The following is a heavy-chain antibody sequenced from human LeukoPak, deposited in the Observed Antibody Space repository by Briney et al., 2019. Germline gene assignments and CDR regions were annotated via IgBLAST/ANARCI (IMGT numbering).Heavy chain of an antibody. Sequence: PGGSLRLSCAASGFTFSGYGMHWVRQAPGKGLEWVAFIRYDGSNKYYADSVKGRFTISRDNSKNTLYLQMNSLRAEDTAVYYCAKGQQLPRYYYYMDVWGKGTTVTVSS. CDR3: AKGQQLPRYYYYMDV. D-gene: IGHD6-13*01. J-gene: IGHJ6*03. CDR1: GFTFSGYG. CDR2: IRYDGSNK. V-gene: IGHV3-30*02.